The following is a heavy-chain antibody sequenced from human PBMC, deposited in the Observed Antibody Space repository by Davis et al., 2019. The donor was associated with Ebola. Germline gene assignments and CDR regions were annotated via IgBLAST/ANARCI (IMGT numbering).Heavy chain of an antibody. CDR2: ISSSSSYI. D-gene: IGHD1-26*01. J-gene: IGHJ3*02. CDR3: ARDGWELTIDAFDI. V-gene: IGHV3-21*01. CDR1: GFTFSSYS. Sequence: PGGSLRLSCAASGFTFSSYSMNWVRQAPGKGLEWVSSISSSSSYIYYADSVKGRFTISRDNAKNSLYLQMNSLRAEDTAVYYCARDGWELTIDAFDIWGQGTMVTVSS.